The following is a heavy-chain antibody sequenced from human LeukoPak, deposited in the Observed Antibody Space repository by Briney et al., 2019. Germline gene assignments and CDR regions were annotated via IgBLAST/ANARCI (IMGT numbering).Heavy chain of an antibody. CDR3: ARYHSSSWYYSY. V-gene: IGHV3-21*01. Sequence: GGSLRLSCAASGFTFSSYSMNWVRQAPGKGLEWVSSISSSSSYIYYADSVKGRFTISRDNAKNSLYLQMNSLRAEDTAVYYCARYHSSSWYYSYWGQGTLVTVSS. J-gene: IGHJ4*02. CDR1: GFTFSSYS. D-gene: IGHD6-13*01. CDR2: ISSSSSYI.